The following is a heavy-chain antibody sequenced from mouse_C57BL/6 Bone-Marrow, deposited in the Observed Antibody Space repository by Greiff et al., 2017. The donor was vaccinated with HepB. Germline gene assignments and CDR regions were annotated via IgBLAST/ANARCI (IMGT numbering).Heavy chain of an antibody. J-gene: IGHJ2*01. D-gene: IGHD1-1*01. V-gene: IGHV1-81*01. CDR3: ARTFTTVVAEYYFDY. CDR1: GYTFTSYG. Sequence: VQLQESGAELARPGASVKLSCKASGYTFTSYGISWVKQRTGQGLEWIGEIYPRSGNTYYNEKFKGKATLTADKSSSTAYMELRSLTSEDSAVYFCARTFTTVVAEYYFDYWGQGTTLTVSS. CDR2: IYPRSGNT.